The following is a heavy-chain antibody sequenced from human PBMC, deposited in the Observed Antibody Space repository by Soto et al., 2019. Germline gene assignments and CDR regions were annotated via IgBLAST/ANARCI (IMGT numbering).Heavy chain of an antibody. CDR1: GFTFSSYG. CDR3: ARDTGFWEWLFGFDY. Sequence: VQLVESGGGVVQPGRSLRLSCAASGFTFSSYGMHWVRQAPGKGLELLAVTWPDGSNKYYADSVKGRFTISRDNSTHTLYLPMNSLRGEDTAVYCGARDTGFWEWLFGFDYWGQGTLVTVSS. D-gene: IGHD3-3*01. V-gene: IGHV3-33*01. J-gene: IGHJ4*02. CDR2: TWPDGSNK.